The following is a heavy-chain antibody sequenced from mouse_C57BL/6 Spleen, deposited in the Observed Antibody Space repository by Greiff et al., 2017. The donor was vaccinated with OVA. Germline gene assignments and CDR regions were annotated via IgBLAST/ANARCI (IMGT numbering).Heavy chain of an antibody. CDR1: GYTFTDYE. D-gene: IGHD1-1*01. J-gene: IGHJ1*03. CDR3: TDYGSSYVRYFDV. V-gene: IGHV1-15*01. CDR2: IDPETGGT. Sequence: QVHVKQSGAELVRPGASVTLSCKASGYTFTDYEMHWVKQTPVHGLEWIGAIDPETGGTAYNQKFKGKAILTADKSSSTAYMELRSLTSEDSAVYYCTDYGSSYVRYFDVWGTGTTVTVSS.